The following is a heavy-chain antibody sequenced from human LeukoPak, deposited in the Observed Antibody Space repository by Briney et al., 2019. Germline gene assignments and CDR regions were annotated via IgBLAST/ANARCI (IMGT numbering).Heavy chain of an antibody. V-gene: IGHV3-23*01. CDR3: AKSRGSSTSAYAMDV. D-gene: IGHD2-2*01. Sequence: GGSLRLSCAASGFTFSSYAMSWVRQAPGKGLELVSGISGTGGNTYYADSVKGRFTISRDNSKNTLYLQMNTLRAEDTAIYYCAKSRGSSTSAYAMDVWGQGTTVTVSS. CDR1: GFTFSSYA. CDR2: ISGTGGNT. J-gene: IGHJ6*02.